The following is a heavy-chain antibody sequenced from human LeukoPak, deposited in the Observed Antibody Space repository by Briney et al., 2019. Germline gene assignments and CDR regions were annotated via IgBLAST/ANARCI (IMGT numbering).Heavy chain of an antibody. D-gene: IGHD5-18*01. V-gene: IGHV3-66*01. J-gene: IGHJ4*02. Sequence: GGSLRLLCAASGFTVRSNYMSWVRQAPGKGLEGVSVIYSGGSTYYADSVKGRFTISRDNSKNTLYLQMNSLRAEDTAVYYCAKGSQLWSIVDYWGQGTLVTVSS. CDR1: GFTVRSNY. CDR3: AKGSQLWSIVDY. CDR2: IYSGGST.